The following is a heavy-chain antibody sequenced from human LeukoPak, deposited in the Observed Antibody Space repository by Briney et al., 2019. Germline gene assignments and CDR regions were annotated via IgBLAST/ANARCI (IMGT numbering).Heavy chain of an antibody. CDR1: GFTFNTFN. D-gene: IGHD3-9*01. J-gene: IGHJ4*02. V-gene: IGHV3-21*01. CDR3: ARGHYDVLAASYKWTPDY. CDR2: ITSGGDYI. Sequence: GGSLRLSCAASGFTFNTFNMNWVRQAPGKGLEWVSSITSGGDYIYYADSVKGRFTTSRDNAKNPLSLQLNSLRVEDTAVYHCARGHYDVLAASYKWTPDYWGQGTLVTVSS.